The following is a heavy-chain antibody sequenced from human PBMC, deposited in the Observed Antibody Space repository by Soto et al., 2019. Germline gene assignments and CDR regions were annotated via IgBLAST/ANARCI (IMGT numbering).Heavy chain of an antibody. J-gene: IGHJ6*02. V-gene: IGHV2-70*01. CDR2: IDWDDDK. CDR1: GFSLSTSGMC. Sequence: SGPTLVNPTQTLTLTCTFSGFSLSTSGMCVSWIRQPPGKALEWLALIDWDDDKYYSTSLKTRLTISKDTSKNQVVLTMTNMDPVDTATYYCARDYYDSSGYQRYYYYGMDVWGQGTTVTVS. D-gene: IGHD3-22*01. CDR3: ARDYYDSSGYQRYYYYGMDV.